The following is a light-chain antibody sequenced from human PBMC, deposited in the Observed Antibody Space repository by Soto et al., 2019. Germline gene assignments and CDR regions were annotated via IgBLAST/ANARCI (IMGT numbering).Light chain of an antibody. CDR1: QTISSW. CDR3: QHSKMYSPWT. V-gene: IGKV1-5*03. CDR2: KSS. J-gene: IGKJ1*01. Sequence: EIQMTQCPATLSGSVGDRVTITGVAIQTISSWLSWHQHKPLKSPNLLIFKSSNLRSGVPSRFSGSGSGTEFTLTISSLQPDDFATYYCQHSKMYSPWTFGQVTQVEIK.